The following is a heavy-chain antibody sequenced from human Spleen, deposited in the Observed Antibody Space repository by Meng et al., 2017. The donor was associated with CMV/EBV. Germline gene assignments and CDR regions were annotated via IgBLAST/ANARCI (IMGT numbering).Heavy chain of an antibody. CDR1: GFTFSSYW. J-gene: IGHJ4*02. V-gene: IGHV3-74*01. D-gene: IGHD2-8*01. Sequence: GESLKISCAASGFTFSSYWMHWVRQGPGQGPVWVSRINSDGSITSYADSVKGRFTISRDNAKNSLYLQMSSLRAEDTAVYYCARAQVYYFDSWGQGTLVTVSS. CDR2: INSDGSIT. CDR3: ARAQVYYFDS.